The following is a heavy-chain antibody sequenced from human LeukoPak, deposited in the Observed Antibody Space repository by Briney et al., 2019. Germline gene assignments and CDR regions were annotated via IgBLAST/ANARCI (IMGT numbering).Heavy chain of an antibody. D-gene: IGHD3-10*02. CDR2: ISGSGGRT. CDR1: GFTFSSYA. J-gene: IGHJ6*04. V-gene: IGHV3-23*01. Sequence: GGTLRLSCAASGFTFSSYAMSWVRQAPGKGLEWVSGISGSGGRTYYADSVKGRFTISRDNAKNSLYLQMNSLRAEDTAVYYCAELGITMIGGVWGKGTTVTISS. CDR3: AELGITMIGGV.